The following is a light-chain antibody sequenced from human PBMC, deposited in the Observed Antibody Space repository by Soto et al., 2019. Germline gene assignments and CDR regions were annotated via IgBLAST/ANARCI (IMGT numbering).Light chain of an antibody. Sequence: QSVLTQPASVSGFPGQSITISCTGTSSDVGGYDHVSWYQQHPGKAPQLMIYEVSHRPSGISSRFSASKSGNTASLTISGLQAEDEADYYCTSYSDRTLQIDVFGTGTKLTVL. CDR2: EVS. V-gene: IGLV2-14*01. CDR3: TSYSDRTLQIDV. J-gene: IGLJ1*01. CDR1: SSDVGGYDH.